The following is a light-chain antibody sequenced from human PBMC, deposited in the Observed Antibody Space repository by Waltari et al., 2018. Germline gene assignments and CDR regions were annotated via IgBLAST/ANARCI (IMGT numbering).Light chain of an antibody. CDR3: LQTSTAPWA. CDR1: QNVATF. J-gene: IGKJ1*01. CDR2: AAS. Sequence: TCRASQNVATFVSWYQQKPGKAPIRLIYAASTLQSGVPSRFSGSGSGTDFSLTITGLQPEDFATYYCLQTSTAPWAFGQGTKVEI. V-gene: IGKV1-39*01.